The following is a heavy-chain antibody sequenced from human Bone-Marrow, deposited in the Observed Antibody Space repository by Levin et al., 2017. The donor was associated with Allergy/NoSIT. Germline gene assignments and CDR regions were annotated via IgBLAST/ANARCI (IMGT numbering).Heavy chain of an antibody. J-gene: IGHJ4*02. CDR1: GGPINNYY. V-gene: IGHV4-59*01. D-gene: IGHD5-12*01. CDR2: VSYSGST. Sequence: SETLSLTCTVSGGPINNYYWNWIRQPPGKGLEWIGYVSYSGSTSYKPSLRSRVTISVDTSKNQFYLKMTSVTAADTAVYFCARDRGHGFSFGQFTFWGQGALVIVSS. CDR3: ARDRGHGFSFGQFTF.